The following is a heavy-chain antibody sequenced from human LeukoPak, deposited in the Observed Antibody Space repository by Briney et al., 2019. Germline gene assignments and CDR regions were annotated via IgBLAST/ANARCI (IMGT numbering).Heavy chain of an antibody. CDR3: ARGVRSGYPDYYYYGMDV. V-gene: IGHV4-59*08. CDR1: GGSISSYY. D-gene: IGHD3-3*01. CDR2: IYYSGST. J-gene: IGHJ6*02. Sequence: SETLSLTRTVSGGSISSYYWSWIRQPPGKGLEWIGYIYYSGSTNYNPSLKSRVTISVDTSKNQFSLKLSSVTAADTAVYYCARGVRSGYPDYYYYGMDVWGQGTTVTVSS.